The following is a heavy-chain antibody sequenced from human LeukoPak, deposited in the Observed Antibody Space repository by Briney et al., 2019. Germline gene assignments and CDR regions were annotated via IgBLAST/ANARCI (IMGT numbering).Heavy chain of an antibody. D-gene: IGHD5-12*01. CDR2: LHPDGSER. CDR3: ARVGYSFDY. J-gene: IGHJ4*02. CDR1: GFSFTGYW. Sequence: GGSLSLSCAAAGFSFTGYWMTWVRQAPGKGLEWVARLHPDGSERNYVGSVEGRFTVLGDNAKSSLFLQMHSLRVEDTAVYYCARVGYSFDYLGQGTLVTVSS. V-gene: IGHV3-7*01.